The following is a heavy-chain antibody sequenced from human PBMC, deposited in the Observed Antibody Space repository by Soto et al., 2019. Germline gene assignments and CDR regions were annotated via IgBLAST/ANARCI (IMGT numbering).Heavy chain of an antibody. V-gene: IGHV3-74*01. CDR2: MNSDGSSI. CDR3: AKGRSYYYYYGVDV. CDR1: GFTFSSYW. J-gene: IGHJ6*02. Sequence: GGSLILSCAASGFTFSSYWMHWVRQAPGKGLVWVSRMNSDGSSITYADSVKGRFTISRDNSKSTLYLQMNSLRAEDTALYYCAKGRSYYYYYGVDVWGQGTTVTVSS.